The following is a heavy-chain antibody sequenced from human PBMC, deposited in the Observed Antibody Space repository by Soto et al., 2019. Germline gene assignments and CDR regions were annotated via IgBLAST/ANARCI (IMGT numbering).Heavy chain of an antibody. CDR1: GYTFTSYY. Sequence: QVQLVQSGAEVKKPGASVKVSCKASGYTFTSYYMHWVRQAPGQGLEWMGIINPSGGSTSYAQKFRGRVTMTRDTPTGPSSMERGGRGLEDTAVYSGAGDWEVFVVVVAVPPPDYWGQGTLVTVSS. J-gene: IGHJ4*02. CDR2: INPSGGST. CDR3: AGDWEVFVVVVAVPPPDY. V-gene: IGHV1-46*01. D-gene: IGHD2-15*01.